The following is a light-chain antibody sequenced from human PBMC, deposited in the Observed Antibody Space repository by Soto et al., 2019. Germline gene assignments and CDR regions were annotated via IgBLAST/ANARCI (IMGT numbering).Light chain of an antibody. CDR1: SXAVGSYRL. CDR3: CSSAPSRTFV. Sequence: QSVLTQPASVSGSPGQSITISCTGSSXAVGSYRLVSWYQHHPGKDPKLIIYEGSKRPSGVSNRFSGSEHGNTASLTISGLQAEDEADYYCCSSAPSRTFVFGTGTKVTVL. J-gene: IGLJ1*01. CDR2: EGS. V-gene: IGLV2-23*01.